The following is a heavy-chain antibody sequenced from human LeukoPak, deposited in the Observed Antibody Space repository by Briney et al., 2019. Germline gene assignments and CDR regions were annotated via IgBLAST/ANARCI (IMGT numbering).Heavy chain of an antibody. CDR2: INWNGGST. V-gene: IGHV3-20*04. D-gene: IGHD2-15*01. CDR1: GFTFDDYG. Sequence: GGSLRLSCAASGFTFDDYGMSWVRQAPGKGLEWVSGINWNGGSTGYADSVKGRFTISRDNAKNSLYLQMNSLRAEDTALYYCALKLYCSGGSCSDYWGQGTLVTVSS. J-gene: IGHJ4*02. CDR3: ALKLYCSGGSCSDY.